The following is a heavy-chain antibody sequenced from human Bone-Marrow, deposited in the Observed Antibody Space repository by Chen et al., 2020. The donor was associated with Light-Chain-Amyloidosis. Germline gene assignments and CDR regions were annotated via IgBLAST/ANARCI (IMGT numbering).Heavy chain of an antibody. Sequence: EVQLEKSGLEVKKPGECLKISCKGSGYTFPNYWIGWVRQMPGKGLEWMGVIYPDDSDARYSPSFEGQVTISADKSITTAYLQWRSLKASDTAMYYCARRRDGYNFDYWGQGTLVTVSS. D-gene: IGHD5-12*01. V-gene: IGHV5-51*01. CDR2: IYPDDSDA. J-gene: IGHJ4*02. CDR1: GYTFPNYW. CDR3: ARRRDGYNFDY.